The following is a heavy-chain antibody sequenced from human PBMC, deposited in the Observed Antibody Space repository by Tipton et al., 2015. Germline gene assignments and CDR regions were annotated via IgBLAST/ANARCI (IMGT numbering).Heavy chain of an antibody. CDR2: TKFESQWFN. CDR1: GDSVSSTSAA. D-gene: IGHD1-1*01. CDR3: ARESLSVYDTDDWIYYSGLDV. J-gene: IGHJ6*02. V-gene: IGHV6-1*01. Sequence: PGLVKPSQTLSLTCAISGDSVSSTSAAWNWIRQSPSRGLEWLGRTKFESQWFNDYAVSVDSRLTITADTSMNQLSLNLTSVTPEDTAVNYCARESLSVYDTDDWIYYSGLDVWGQGTTVTVSS.